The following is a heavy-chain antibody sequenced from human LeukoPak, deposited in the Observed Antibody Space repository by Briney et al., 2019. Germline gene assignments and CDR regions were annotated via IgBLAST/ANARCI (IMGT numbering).Heavy chain of an antibody. CDR1: RGTFSSYA. Sequence: SVKVSCKASRGTFSSYAISWVRQAHGQGLEWMGRIIPIFGIANYAQKFQGRVTITADKSTSTAYMELSSLRSEDTAVYYCARSLFPSGSAFDIWGQGTMVTVSS. CDR3: ARSLFPSGSAFDI. CDR2: IIPIFGIA. D-gene: IGHD1-26*01. V-gene: IGHV1-69*04. J-gene: IGHJ3*02.